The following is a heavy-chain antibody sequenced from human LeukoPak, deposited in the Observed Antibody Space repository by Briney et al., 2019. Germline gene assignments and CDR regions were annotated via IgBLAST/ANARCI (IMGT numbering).Heavy chain of an antibody. V-gene: IGHV4-39*01. CDR3: ARRDTRVDGGLEPPLNAFDV. Sequence: PSETLSLTCTVSGDSINTPSCYWAWIRQSPGKGLEWIGSLLYSGSTFRNPSLRSRVTISVDMSRGQFALELTSVTAADTAVYYCARRDTRVDGGLEPPLNAFDVWGQGTKVIVSS. CDR2: LLYSGST. J-gene: IGHJ3*01. D-gene: IGHD2-2*01. CDR1: GDSINTPSCY.